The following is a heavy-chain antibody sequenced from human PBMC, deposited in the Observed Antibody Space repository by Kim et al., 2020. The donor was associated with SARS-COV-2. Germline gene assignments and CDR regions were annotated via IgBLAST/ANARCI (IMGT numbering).Heavy chain of an antibody. V-gene: IGHV4-30-2*01. Sequence: TPSLKDRVTISVDMSKNQFSLKRSSVTDADTAVYYCARTYYTYFDYWGQGTLVTVSS. J-gene: IGHJ4*02. D-gene: IGHD3-10*01. CDR3: ARTYYTYFDY.